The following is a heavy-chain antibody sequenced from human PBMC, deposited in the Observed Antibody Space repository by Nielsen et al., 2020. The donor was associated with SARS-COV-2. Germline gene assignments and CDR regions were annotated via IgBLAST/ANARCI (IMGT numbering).Heavy chain of an antibody. J-gene: IGHJ6*02. CDR1: GFTFSSYA. V-gene: IGHV4-34*01. D-gene: IGHD3-10*01. CDR3: ARGYGGSGSYSLLGYYYYGMDV. CDR2: INHSGST. Sequence: ESLKISCGASGFTFSSYALTWVRQPPGKGLEWIGEINHSGSTNYNPSLKSRVTISVDTSKNQFSLKLSSVTAADTAVYYCARGYGGSGSYSLLGYYYYGMDVWGQGTTVTVSS.